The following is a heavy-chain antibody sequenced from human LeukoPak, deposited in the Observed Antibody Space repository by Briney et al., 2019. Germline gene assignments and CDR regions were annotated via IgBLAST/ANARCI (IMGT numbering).Heavy chain of an antibody. D-gene: IGHD4-11*01. Sequence: GRSLRLSCVASGFTVDDYGMSWVRQAPGKGLEWVSGINRNTGDTRYADSVKGRFTISRDNGKNSLYLQMNSLRAEDTALYHCARDRPYTNYGSNGMDVWGQGTTVTVSS. CDR2: INRNTGDT. CDR1: GFTVDDYG. J-gene: IGHJ6*02. CDR3: ARDRPYTNYGSNGMDV. V-gene: IGHV3-20*01.